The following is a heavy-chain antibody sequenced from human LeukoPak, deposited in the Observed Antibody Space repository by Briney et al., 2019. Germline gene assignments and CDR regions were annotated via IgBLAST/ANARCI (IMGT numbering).Heavy chain of an antibody. CDR3: AREAFTMVRGVIIESYYNYYGMDV. D-gene: IGHD3-10*01. V-gene: IGHV4-59*12. Sequence: SETLSLTCTVSGGSISSYYWSWIRQPPGKGLEWIGYIYYSGSTNYNPSLKSRVTISVDTSKNQFSLKLSSVTAADTAVYYCAREAFTMVRGVIIESYYNYYGMDVWGKGTTVTVSS. J-gene: IGHJ6*04. CDR2: IYYSGST. CDR1: GGSISSYY.